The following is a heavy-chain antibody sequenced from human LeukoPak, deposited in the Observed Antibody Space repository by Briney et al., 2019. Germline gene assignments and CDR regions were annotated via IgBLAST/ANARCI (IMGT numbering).Heavy chain of an antibody. J-gene: IGHJ5*02. CDR1: GFTFSSYG. Sequence: PGRSLRLSCAASGFTFSSYGMHWVRQAPGKGLEWVAVISYDGSNKYYADSVKGRFTISRDNSKNTLYLQMNSLRAEDTAVYYCAKDWGPKYSSSWYLSNWFDPWGQGTLVTVSS. CDR2: ISYDGSNK. V-gene: IGHV3-30*18. CDR3: AKDWGPKYSSSWYLSNWFDP. D-gene: IGHD6-13*01.